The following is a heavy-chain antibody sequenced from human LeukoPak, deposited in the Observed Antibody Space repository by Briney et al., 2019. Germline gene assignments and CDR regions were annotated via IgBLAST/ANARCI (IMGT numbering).Heavy chain of an antibody. CDR3: TRSPSSGSFVFDY. CDR1: GFTFTSYG. V-gene: IGHV3-72*01. D-gene: IGHD6-13*01. Sequence: PGGSLRLSCAASGFTFTSYGMHWVRQAPGKGLEWVGRIRNQANGRTTEYATSVRGRFIISRDDSQNSIYLQMNSLKTEDTAVYYCTRSPSSGSFVFDYWGQGTLVTVSS. J-gene: IGHJ4*02. CDR2: IRNQANGRTT.